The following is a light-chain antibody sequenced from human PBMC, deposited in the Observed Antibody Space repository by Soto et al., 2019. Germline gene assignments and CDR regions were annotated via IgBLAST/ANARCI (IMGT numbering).Light chain of an antibody. V-gene: IGLV2-8*01. CDR1: SSDIGGYDY. Sequence: SVLTQPPSASRSPGQSVTISCTGTSSDIGGYDYVSWYQQHPGKAPKLIIYEVSKRPSGVPDRFSGSKSGNTASLTVSGLQAEDEADYYCSSYAGSNNLVFAGGTKVTV. CDR3: SSYAGSNNLV. J-gene: IGLJ3*02. CDR2: EVS.